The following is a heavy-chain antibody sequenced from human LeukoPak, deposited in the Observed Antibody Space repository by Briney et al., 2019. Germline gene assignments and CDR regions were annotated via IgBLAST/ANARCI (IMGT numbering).Heavy chain of an antibody. V-gene: IGHV4-59*11. Sequence: SETLSLTCTVSNGSIGSHFWSWVRQPPGKGLEWIGYISASGTTHYNPSLESRVTISVDTSKNQFSLKLSSVTAADTAVYYCARGRGRFLEWLFEAIYFDYWGQGTLVTVSS. CDR2: ISASGTT. J-gene: IGHJ4*02. CDR3: ARGRGRFLEWLFEAIYFDY. CDR1: NGSIGSHF. D-gene: IGHD3-3*01.